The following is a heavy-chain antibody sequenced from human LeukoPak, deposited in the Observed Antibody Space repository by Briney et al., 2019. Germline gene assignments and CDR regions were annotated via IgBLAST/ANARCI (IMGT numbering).Heavy chain of an antibody. CDR3: ARGPKRLYYYDSSGKRAPFGY. CDR2: IYYSGST. J-gene: IGHJ4*02. Sequence: SETLSLTCTVSGGSISSSSYCWGWIRQPPGKGLEWIGSIYYSGSTYYNPSLKSRVTISVDTSKNQFSLKLSSVTAADTAVYYCARGPKRLYYYDSSGKRAPFGYWGQGTLVTVSS. D-gene: IGHD3-22*01. V-gene: IGHV4-39*07. CDR1: GGSISSSSYC.